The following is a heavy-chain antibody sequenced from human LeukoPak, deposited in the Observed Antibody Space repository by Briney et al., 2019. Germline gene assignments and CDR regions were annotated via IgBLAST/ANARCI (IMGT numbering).Heavy chain of an antibody. V-gene: IGHV1-2*02. CDR2: INPNSGGT. D-gene: IGHD3-22*01. Sequence: ASVKVSCKASGYTFTGYYMHWVRQAPGQGLEWMGWINPNSGGTNYAQKFQGKVTMTRDTSISTAYMELSRLRSDDTAVYYCAMTYYYDSSGNLAFDIWGQGTMVTVSS. CDR1: GYTFTGYY. CDR3: AMTYYYDSSGNLAFDI. J-gene: IGHJ3*02.